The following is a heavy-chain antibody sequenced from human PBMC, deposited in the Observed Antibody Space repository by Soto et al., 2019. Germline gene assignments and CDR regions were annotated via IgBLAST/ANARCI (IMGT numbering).Heavy chain of an antibody. CDR2: ISGYKNNT. V-gene: IGHV1-18*01. D-gene: IGHD2-21*01. Sequence: QGQLVQSGVEVKKPGASVKVSCKASGYTFTTYGISWVRQAPGQGLEWMGWISGYKNNTDYAQKVQGRVNMTTDTSTTTVYMDLGSLRSDDTAMYYCARDGPTIVAKYAFYIWGQGTMVTVSS. J-gene: IGHJ3*02. CDR1: GYTFTTYG. CDR3: ARDGPTIVAKYAFYI.